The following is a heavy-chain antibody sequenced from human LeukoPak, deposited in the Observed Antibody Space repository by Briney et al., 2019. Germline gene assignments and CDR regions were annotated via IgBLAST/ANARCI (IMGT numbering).Heavy chain of an antibody. V-gene: IGHV3-21*01. CDR3: ARRGLSVAGPYDY. D-gene: IGHD6-19*01. J-gene: IGHJ4*02. CDR2: ISSGSSYI. CDR1: GFIFSSYS. Sequence: PGGSLRLSCAASGFIFSSYSMNWVRQAPGKGLEWVSSISSGSSYIYYADSVKGRFTISRDNAKNSLYLQMNSLRAEDTAVYYCARRGLSVAGPYDYWGQGTLVTVSS.